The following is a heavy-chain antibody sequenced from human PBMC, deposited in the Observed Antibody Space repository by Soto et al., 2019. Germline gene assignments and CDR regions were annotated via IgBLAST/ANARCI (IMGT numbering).Heavy chain of an antibody. V-gene: IGHV3-23*01. CDR3: AKWLIAVAGYVDY. J-gene: IGHJ4*02. Sequence: EVQLLESGGGLVQPGGSLRLSCAASGFTCSSYAMSWVRQAPGKGLEWVSAISGSGGSTYYADSVKGRFTISRDNAKNPLYLQMNGLRAEDTAVDYCAKWLIAVAGYVDYWGQGTLVTVSS. D-gene: IGHD6-19*01. CDR2: ISGSGGST. CDR1: GFTCSSYA.